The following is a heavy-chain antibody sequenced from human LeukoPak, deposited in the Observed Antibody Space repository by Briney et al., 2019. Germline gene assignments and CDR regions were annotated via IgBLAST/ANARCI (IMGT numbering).Heavy chain of an antibody. J-gene: IGHJ6*02. V-gene: IGHV6-1*01. Sequence: SQTLSLTCAISGDSVSSNFAAWNWIRQSPSRGLEWLGRTYYRSKWYNDYAVSVKSRITINADTSKNLLSLQLNSVTPEDTAVYYCARGGKVAGDYYYYGMGVWGQGTTVTVSS. CDR3: ARGGKVAGDYYYYGMGV. CDR1: GDSVSSNFAA. CDR2: TYYRSKWYN. D-gene: IGHD1-14*01.